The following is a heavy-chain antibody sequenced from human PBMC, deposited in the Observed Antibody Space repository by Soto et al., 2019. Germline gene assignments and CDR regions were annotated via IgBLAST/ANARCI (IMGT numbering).Heavy chain of an antibody. CDR3: AADPYCGGDCYFDY. CDR2: ISAYNGNT. Sequence: ASVKVSCKASGYTFTSYGISWVRQAPGQGLEWIGWISAYNGNTNYAQKLQGRVTMTTDTSTSTAYMELRSLRSDDTAVYYCAADPYCGGDCYFDYWGQGIMVTVSS. J-gene: IGHJ4*02. D-gene: IGHD2-21*02. V-gene: IGHV1-18*04. CDR1: GYTFTSYG.